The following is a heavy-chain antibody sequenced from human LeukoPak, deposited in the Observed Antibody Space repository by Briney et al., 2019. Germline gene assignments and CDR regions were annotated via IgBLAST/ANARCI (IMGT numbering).Heavy chain of an antibody. CDR2: INHSGST. CDR1: GGSFSGYY. Sequence: SETLSLTCAVYGGSFSGYYWSWIRQPPGKGLEWIGEINHSGSTNYNPSLKSRVTISVDTSKNQFSLKLSSVTAADTAVYYCARHNIVGATRWAYYYYYMDVWGKGTTVTISS. CDR3: ARHNIVGATRWAYYYYYMDV. D-gene: IGHD1-26*01. V-gene: IGHV4-34*01. J-gene: IGHJ6*03.